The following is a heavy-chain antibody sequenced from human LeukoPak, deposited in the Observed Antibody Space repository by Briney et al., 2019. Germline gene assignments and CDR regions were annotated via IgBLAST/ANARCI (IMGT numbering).Heavy chain of an antibody. CDR2: IYYSGST. CDR1: GGSISSGGYY. D-gene: IGHD1-26*01. V-gene: IGHV4-31*03. CDR3: AKHSGSYYDGYFDY. J-gene: IGHJ4*02. Sequence: SETLSLTCTVSGGSISSGGYYWRWIRQHPGKGLEWIGYIYYSGSTYYNPSLKSRVTISVDTSKNQFSLKLSSVTAADTAVYYCAKHSGSYYDGYFDYWGQGTLVTVSS.